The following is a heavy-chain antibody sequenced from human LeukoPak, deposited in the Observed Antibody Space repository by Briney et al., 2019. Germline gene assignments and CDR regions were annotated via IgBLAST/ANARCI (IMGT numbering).Heavy chain of an antibody. Sequence: ASLKVSSKASGYTFTGYYMHWVRQAPGQGLEWMGWITPNSGGTNYAQKFQGRVTMTRDTSISTAYMELSRLRSDDTAVYYCARDRGSCSGGSCYRLDYWGQGTLVTVSS. CDR2: ITPNSGGT. D-gene: IGHD2-15*01. V-gene: IGHV1-2*02. J-gene: IGHJ4*02. CDR3: ARDRGSCSGGSCYRLDY. CDR1: GYTFTGYY.